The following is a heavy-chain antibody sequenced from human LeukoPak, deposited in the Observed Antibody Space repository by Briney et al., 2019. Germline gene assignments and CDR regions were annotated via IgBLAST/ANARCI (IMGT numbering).Heavy chain of an antibody. Sequence: GGSLRLSCAGSGFTFSDSAMSWVRQAPGKGLEWVANIKRDGSEKYYVGSVRGRFTISRDNAKDSLSLQMNSLRVEDTAVYYCARDYGDYWFDPWGQGTLVTVSS. CDR3: ARDYGDYWFDP. CDR1: GFTFSDSA. V-gene: IGHV3-7*01. CDR2: IKRDGSEK. J-gene: IGHJ5*02. D-gene: IGHD4-17*01.